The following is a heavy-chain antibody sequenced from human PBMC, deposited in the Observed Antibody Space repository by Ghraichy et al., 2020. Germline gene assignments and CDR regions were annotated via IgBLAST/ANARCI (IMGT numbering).Heavy chain of an antibody. CDR2: ISHTGAT. CDR3: ARDVLPAVGKRVLHNWFDP. Sequence: SETLSLTCAVSGGSVSGYYWAWIRQPPGRGLEWIGQISHTGATTYNPSLKSRVTISADTSKNQISLKLTSVTAADRAVYYCARDVLPAVGKRVLHNWFDPWGQGTLVTVSS. D-gene: IGHD3-10*02. CDR1: GGSVSGYY. V-gene: IGHV4-34*01. J-gene: IGHJ5*02.